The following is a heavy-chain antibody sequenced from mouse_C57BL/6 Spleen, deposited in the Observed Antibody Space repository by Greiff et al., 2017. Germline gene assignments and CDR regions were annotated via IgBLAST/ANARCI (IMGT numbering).Heavy chain of an antibody. CDR2: ISSGSSTI. V-gene: IGHV5-17*01. J-gene: IGHJ1*03. Sequence: EVKLVASGGGLVKPGGSLKLSCAASGFTFSDYGMHWVRQAPEKGLEWVAYISSGSSTIYYADTVKGRFTISRDNAKNTLFLQMTSLRSEDTAMYYWSRKDYHFDWYFGVWGTGTTVTVSS. CDR3: SRKDYHFDWYFGV. D-gene: IGHD2-4*01. CDR1: GFTFSDYG.